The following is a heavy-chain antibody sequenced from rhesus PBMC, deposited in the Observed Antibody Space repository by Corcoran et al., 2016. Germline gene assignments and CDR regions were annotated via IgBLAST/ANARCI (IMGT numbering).Heavy chain of an antibody. Sequence: QVKLQQWGEGLVKPLETLSITCAVYGASLSGYYYWTWIRQAPGKGLEWIVNLDGYSANSKYNPSLKNRVTIAGDTSKKQFSLRLNSVTAADTAVYYCARGGQPHDAFDFWGQGLRVTVSS. CDR2: LDGYSANS. CDR1: GASLSGYYY. V-gene: IGHV4-73*01. J-gene: IGHJ3*01. D-gene: IGHD1-1*01. CDR3: ARGGQPHDAFDF.